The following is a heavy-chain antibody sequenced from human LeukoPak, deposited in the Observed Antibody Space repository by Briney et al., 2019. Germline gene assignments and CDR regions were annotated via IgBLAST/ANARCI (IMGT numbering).Heavy chain of an antibody. CDR3: ARGGETRTRNAFDI. D-gene: IGHD3-10*01. CDR2: IYTSGST. CDR1: GGSISSYY. Sequence: SETLSLTCTVSGGSISSYYWSWIRQPAGKGLEWIGRIYTSGSTNYNPSLKSRVTMSVGTSKNQFSLKLSSVTAADTAVYYCARGGETRTRNAFDIWGQGTMVTVSS. J-gene: IGHJ3*02. V-gene: IGHV4-4*07.